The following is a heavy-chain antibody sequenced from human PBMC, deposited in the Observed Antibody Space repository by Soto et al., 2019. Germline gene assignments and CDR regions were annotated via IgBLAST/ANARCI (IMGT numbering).Heavy chain of an antibody. Sequence: PGGSLRLSCAAPGFTVSSNYMSWVRQAPGKGLEWVSVIYSGGSTYYADSVKGRFTISRDNSKNTLYLQMNSLRAEDTAVYYCARTTYYYDSSGLRGAFDIWGQGTMVTVSS. D-gene: IGHD3-22*01. CDR2: IYSGGST. V-gene: IGHV3-66*01. CDR3: ARTTYYYDSSGLRGAFDI. CDR1: GFTVSSNY. J-gene: IGHJ3*02.